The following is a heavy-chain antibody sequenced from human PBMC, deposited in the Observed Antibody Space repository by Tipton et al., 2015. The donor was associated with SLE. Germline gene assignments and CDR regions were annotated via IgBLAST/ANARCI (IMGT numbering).Heavy chain of an antibody. V-gene: IGHV5-51*03. J-gene: IGHJ6*02. Sequence: QSGPEVKKPGESLKISCKASGYSFTSYWIGWVRQMPGKGLEWMGIIYPGDSDTKYSPSFQGQVTISADKSFSTAYLQWRSLKASDTAIYFCARRAVTGSHYFYYALDIWGQGTTVTVSS. CDR1: GYSFTSYW. D-gene: IGHD2-21*02. CDR2: IYPGDSDT. CDR3: ARRAVTGSHYFYYALDI.